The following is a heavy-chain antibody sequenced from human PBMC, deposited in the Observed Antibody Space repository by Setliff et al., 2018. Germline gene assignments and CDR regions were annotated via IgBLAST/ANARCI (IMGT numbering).Heavy chain of an antibody. V-gene: IGHV4-38-2*01. Sequence: PSETLSLTCAVSYYSISSGYYWGWIRQPPGKGLEWIGSMYHSGSTYYSPSLESRVTISVDMSKNRLSLKLSSVTAADTAVYYCARHIWGAKMQLPHDVFDIWGQGTMVTV. CDR3: ARHIWGAKMQLPHDVFDI. CDR2: MYHSGST. J-gene: IGHJ3*02. CDR1: YYSISSGYY. D-gene: IGHD2-2*01.